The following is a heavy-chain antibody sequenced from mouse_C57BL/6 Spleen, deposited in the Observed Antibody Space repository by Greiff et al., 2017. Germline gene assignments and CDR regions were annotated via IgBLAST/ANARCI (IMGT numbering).Heavy chain of an antibody. D-gene: IGHD2-2*01. CDR2: ISYDGSN. J-gene: IGHJ4*01. V-gene: IGHV3-6*01. CDR1: GYSITSGYY. CDR3: AFMVTTDAMDY. Sequence: ESGPGLVKPSQSLSLTCSVTGYSITSGYYWNWIRQFPGNKLEWMGYISYDGSNNYNPSLKNRISITRDTSKNQFFLKLNSVTTEDTATYYCAFMVTTDAMDYWGQGTSVTVSS.